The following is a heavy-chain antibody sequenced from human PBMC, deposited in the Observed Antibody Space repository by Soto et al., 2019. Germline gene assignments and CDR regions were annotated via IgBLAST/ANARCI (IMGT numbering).Heavy chain of an antibody. Sequence: PGESLKISCKGSGYSFTNYWIGWVRQMLGKGLEWMGIINPADSDTRYSPSFQGQVTVSVDKSISTAYLQRGSLKASDTAMYDCVSPDCTGYYSHWGKGNRVTVSS. D-gene: IGHD3-9*01. CDR1: GYSFTNYW. CDR2: INPADSDT. V-gene: IGHV5-51*01. CDR3: VSPDCTGYYSH. J-gene: IGHJ4*02.